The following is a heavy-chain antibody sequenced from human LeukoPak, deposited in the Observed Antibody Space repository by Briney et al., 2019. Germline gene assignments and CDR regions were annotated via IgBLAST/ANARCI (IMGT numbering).Heavy chain of an antibody. CDR3: ERGTKQLKTYYYMDV. CDR2: INHSGST. V-gene: IGHV4-34*01. CDR1: GGSFSGYY. Sequence: SETLSLTCAVYGGSFSGYYWSWIRQPPGKGLEWIGEINHSGSTNYNPSLKSRVTISVDTSKNQFSLKLSSVTAAHTAVYYCERGTKQLKTYYYMDVWGKGTTVTVSS. D-gene: IGHD6-6*01. J-gene: IGHJ6*03.